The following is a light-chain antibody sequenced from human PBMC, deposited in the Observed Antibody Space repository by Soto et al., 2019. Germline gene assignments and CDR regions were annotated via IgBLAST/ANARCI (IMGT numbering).Light chain of an antibody. V-gene: IGKV4-1*01. CDR2: WAS. Sequence: DIVMTQSPDSLAVSLGERATINCKSSQSVLYSSNNKNYLAWYQQKPGQPPKLLIYWASTRESGVPDRFSGSGSGTDFTLTIISLQAEDVPVYYCQQYYSTPRTFGQGTKVEIK. CDR3: QQYYSTPRT. CDR1: QSVLYSSNNKNY. J-gene: IGKJ1*01.